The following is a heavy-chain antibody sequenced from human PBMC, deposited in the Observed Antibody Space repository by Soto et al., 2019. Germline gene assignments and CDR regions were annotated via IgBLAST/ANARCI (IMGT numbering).Heavy chain of an antibody. CDR3: ARETYDSSGYYYYYGMDV. D-gene: IGHD3-22*01. V-gene: IGHV3-48*02. Sequence: GGSLRLSCAASGFTFSSYSMNWVRQAPGKGLEWVSYISSSSSTIYYADSVKGRFTISRDNAKNSLYLQMNSLRDEDTAVYYCARETYDSSGYYYYYGMDVWGQGTTVTVSS. CDR2: ISSSSSTI. CDR1: GFTFSSYS. J-gene: IGHJ6*02.